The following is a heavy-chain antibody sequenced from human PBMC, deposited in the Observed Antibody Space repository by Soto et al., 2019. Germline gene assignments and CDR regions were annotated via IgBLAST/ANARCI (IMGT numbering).Heavy chain of an antibody. Sequence: QVQLQESGPGLVKPSQTLSLTCTVSGGSISSGGYYWSWIRQHPGKGLEWIGYIYYSGSTYYNPSLKSRVTISVDTSKNQFSLKLSSVTAADTAVYYCARGKSYYDFWSGYYTGNLYYYGMDVWGQGTTVTVSS. CDR3: ARGKSYYDFWSGYYTGNLYYYGMDV. CDR1: GGSISSGGYY. D-gene: IGHD3-3*01. V-gene: IGHV4-31*03. J-gene: IGHJ6*02. CDR2: IYYSGST.